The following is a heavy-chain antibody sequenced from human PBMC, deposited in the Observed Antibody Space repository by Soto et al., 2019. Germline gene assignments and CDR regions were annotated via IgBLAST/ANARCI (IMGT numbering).Heavy chain of an antibody. D-gene: IGHD2-15*01. CDR1: GGSISSSSYY. CDR2: IYYSGST. CDR3: ARLDYQGYCSGGSCYGMDV. Sequence: QLQLQESGPGLVKPSETLSLTCTVSGGSISSSSYYWGWIRQPPGKGLEWIGSIYYSGSTYYNPSLKSRVTISVDTSKNQFSLKLSSVTAADTAVYYCARLDYQGYCSGGSCYGMDVWGQGTTVTVSS. J-gene: IGHJ6*02. V-gene: IGHV4-39*01.